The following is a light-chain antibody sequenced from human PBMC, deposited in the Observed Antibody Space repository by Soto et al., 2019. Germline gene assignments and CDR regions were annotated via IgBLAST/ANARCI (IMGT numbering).Light chain of an antibody. V-gene: IGLV2-11*01. Sequence: QSVLTQPRSVSGSPGQSVTISCTGTNSDVGGYNYVSWYQQHPGKAPKVMIYDVSERPSGVPDRFSGSKSGNTASLTISGLQAEDEAEYYCSSYTNINTRACVFGTGTKVTVL. CDR1: NSDVGGYNY. CDR2: DVS. J-gene: IGLJ1*01. CDR3: SSYTNINTRACV.